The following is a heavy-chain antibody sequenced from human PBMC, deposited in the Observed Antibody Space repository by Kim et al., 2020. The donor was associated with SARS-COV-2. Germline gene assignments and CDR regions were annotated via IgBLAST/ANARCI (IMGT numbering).Heavy chain of an antibody. CDR3: ARDHTYFDY. CDR2: GST. Sequence: GSTNSNPALTSRVTISVDTSKNQFSLKLSSVTAADTAVYYCARDHTYFDYWGQGTLVTVSS. V-gene: IGHV4-34*01. J-gene: IGHJ4*02.